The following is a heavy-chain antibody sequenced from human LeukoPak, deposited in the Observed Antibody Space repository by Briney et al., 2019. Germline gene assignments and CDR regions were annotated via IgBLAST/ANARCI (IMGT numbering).Heavy chain of an antibody. Sequence: GGSLRLSCAASGFTFSDYYMSWIRQAPGKGLEWVSYISSGSTIYYADSVKGRFTISRDNAKNSLYLQMNSLRAEDTAVYYCARDRGDGYNPEGAFDIWGQGTMVTVSS. D-gene: IGHD5-24*01. J-gene: IGHJ3*02. V-gene: IGHV3-11*01. CDR2: ISSGSTI. CDR1: GFTFSDYY. CDR3: ARDRGDGYNPEGAFDI.